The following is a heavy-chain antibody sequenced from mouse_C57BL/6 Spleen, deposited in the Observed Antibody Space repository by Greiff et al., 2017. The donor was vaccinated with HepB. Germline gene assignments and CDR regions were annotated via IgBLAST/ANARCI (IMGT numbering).Heavy chain of an antibody. D-gene: IGHD1-1*01. J-gene: IGHJ1*03. V-gene: IGHV3-6*01. CDR2: ISYDGSN. Sequence: EVQLQQSGPGLVKPPQSLSLTCSVTGYSITSGYYWNWIRQFPGNKLEWMGYISYDGSNNYNPSLKNRISITRYTSKNQFFLKLNSVTTEDTATYYCARGSSYWYFDVWGTGTTVTVSS. CDR1: GYSITSGYY. CDR3: ARGSSYWYFDV.